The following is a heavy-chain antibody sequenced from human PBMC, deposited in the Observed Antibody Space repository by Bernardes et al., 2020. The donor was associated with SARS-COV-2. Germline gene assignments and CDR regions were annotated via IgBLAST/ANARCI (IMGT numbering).Heavy chain of an antibody. CDR1: GNTFTKYY. J-gene: IGHJ4*02. D-gene: IGHD3-22*01. CDR3: ARYASSYPFDF. V-gene: IGHV1-2*02. Sequence: ASVKDSCTASGNTFTKYYMHWVRQAPGQGLEWMGWINPNSGGTNYAQKFQGRVTMTRDTSISTGYMELSGLTSDDSAVYYCARYASSYPFDFWGQGTSVTVSS. CDR2: INPNSGGT.